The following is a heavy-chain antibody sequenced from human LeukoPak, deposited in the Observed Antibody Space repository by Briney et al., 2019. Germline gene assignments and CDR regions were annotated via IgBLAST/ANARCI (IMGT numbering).Heavy chain of an antibody. CDR3: ARDGYTYGQVDY. CDR2: INPNSGGT. CDR1: GHTFTDYY. V-gene: IGHV1-2*02. Sequence: ASVKVSCKASGHTFTDYYWHWVRQAPGQGLEWTGWINPNSGGTNYAQKFQGRVTMTRDTSVSTAYMELSGLTSDDTAVYYCARDGYTYGQVDYWGQGTQVTVSS. J-gene: IGHJ4*02. D-gene: IGHD5-18*01.